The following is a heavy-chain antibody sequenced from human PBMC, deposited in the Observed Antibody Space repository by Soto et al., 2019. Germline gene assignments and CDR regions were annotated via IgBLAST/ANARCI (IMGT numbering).Heavy chain of an antibody. Sequence: QVHLVESGGGVVQPGRSLRLSCAASRFSFSSYGMHWVRQGPGKGLEWVTFMSYDGSNTFYADSVKGRFTISRDNSKNTLYLQMNSLRAEDTAVYYCAKDRVSDLNVGGMAVWGQGTTVTVSS. D-gene: IGHD3-10*02. CDR3: AKDRVSDLNVGGMAV. J-gene: IGHJ6*02. CDR2: MSYDGSNT. V-gene: IGHV3-30*18. CDR1: RFSFSSYG.